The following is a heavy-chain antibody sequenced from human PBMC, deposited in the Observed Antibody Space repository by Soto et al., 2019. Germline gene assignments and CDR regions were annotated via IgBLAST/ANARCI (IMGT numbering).Heavy chain of an antibody. Sequence: QVQLQESGPGLVKPSQTLSLTCTVSGGSISSGGYYWSWIRQHPGKGLEWIGYIYYGGSTFYNPPLKSRVSISLDTSKNQFSLKLSSVTAADTAVYYCARDRVMVRGVRPFDLWGRGTLVTVSS. CDR1: GGSISSGGYY. CDR3: ARDRVMVRGVRPFDL. J-gene: IGHJ2*01. V-gene: IGHV4-31*03. CDR2: IYYGGST. D-gene: IGHD3-10*01.